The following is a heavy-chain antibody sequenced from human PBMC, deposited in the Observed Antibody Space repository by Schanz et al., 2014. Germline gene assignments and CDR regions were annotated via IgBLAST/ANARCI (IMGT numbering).Heavy chain of an antibody. V-gene: IGHV1-69*02. CDR2: IIPIHGIV. CDR3: ARGGGTEDVFDI. Sequence: QVQLVQSGAEVKKPGSSMKVSCKASGGTFSTYPINWLRQAPRQGLEWMGRIIPIHGIVNYAQRFQDRVRITADKSTSTAYMELSSLRSDDTAVYCCARGGGTEDVFDIWGQGTILTVSS. D-gene: IGHD1-1*01. CDR1: GGTFSTYP. J-gene: IGHJ3*02.